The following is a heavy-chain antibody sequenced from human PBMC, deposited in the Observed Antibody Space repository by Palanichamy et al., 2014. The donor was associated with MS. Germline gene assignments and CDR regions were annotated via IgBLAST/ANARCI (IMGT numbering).Heavy chain of an antibody. CDR3: ARDGPYYYYGMDV. D-gene: IGHD3/OR15-3a*01. CDR1: GFTFSSYE. V-gene: IGHV3-48*03. CDR2: ISSSGSTI. Sequence: EVQLVESGGGLVQPGGSLRLSCAASGFTFSSYEMNWVRQAPGKGLEWVSYISSSGSTIYYADSVKGRFTISRDNAKNSLYLQMNSLRAEDTAVYYCARDGPYYYYGMDVWGQGTTVTVSS. J-gene: IGHJ6*02.